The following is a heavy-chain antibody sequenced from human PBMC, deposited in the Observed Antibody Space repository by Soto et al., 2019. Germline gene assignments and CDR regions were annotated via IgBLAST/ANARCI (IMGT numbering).Heavy chain of an antibody. CDR1: EAPLSSYS. CDR2: IIPILGIA. Sequence: QVQLVQSGAGGRSPGSPVKAPCRPPEAPLSSYSISWGRQAPGQGLEWMGRIIPILGIANYAQKFQGRVTITADKSTSTAYMELSSLRSEDTAVYYCAMEYCSSTSCYRDYWGQGTLVTVSS. CDR3: AMEYCSSTSCYRDY. V-gene: IGHV1-69*02. D-gene: IGHD2-2*02. J-gene: IGHJ4*02.